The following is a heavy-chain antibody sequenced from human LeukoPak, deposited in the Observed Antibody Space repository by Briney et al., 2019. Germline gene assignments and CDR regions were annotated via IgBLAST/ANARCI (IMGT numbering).Heavy chain of an antibody. CDR2: IYPGDSDT. CDR3: ARQRYCSSTSCPRYYYYMDV. CDR1: GYRFSSYW. D-gene: IGHD2-2*01. Sequence: GESLKISCKGSGYRFSSYWIAWVRQMPGKGLEWMGIIYPGDSDTRYSPSFQGQVTISADKSISTAYLQWSSLKASDTAMYYCARQRYCSSTSCPRYYYYMDVWGKGTTVTVSS. V-gene: IGHV5-51*01. J-gene: IGHJ6*03.